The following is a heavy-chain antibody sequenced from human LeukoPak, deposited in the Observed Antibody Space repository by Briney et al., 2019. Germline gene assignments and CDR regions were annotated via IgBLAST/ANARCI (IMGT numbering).Heavy chain of an antibody. V-gene: IGHV1-69*02. Sequence: SVKVSCKASGGTFSSYTISWVRQAPGQGLEWMGRIIPILGIANYAQKFQGRVTITADKSTSTAYMELSSMRSEDTAVYYCATAMAPVGDSTSTMGYYYYYYMDVWGKGTTVTVSS. CDR2: IIPILGIA. CDR3: ATAMAPVGDSTSTMGYYYYYYMDV. D-gene: IGHD5-18*01. J-gene: IGHJ6*03. CDR1: GGTFSSYT.